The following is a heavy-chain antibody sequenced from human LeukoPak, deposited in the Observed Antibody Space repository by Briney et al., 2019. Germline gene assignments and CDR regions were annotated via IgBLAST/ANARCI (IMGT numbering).Heavy chain of an antibody. D-gene: IGHD5-18*01. CDR2: ISGSGGST. J-gene: IGHJ4*02. V-gene: IGHV3-23*01. Sequence: PGGSLRLSCAASGFTFSSYAMSWVRQAPGKGLEWVSAISGSGGSTYYADSVKGRSTISRDNSKNTLYLQMNSLRAEDTAVYFCARGYTQLWSPCDYWGQGTLVTVSS. CDR1: GFTFSSYA. CDR3: ARGYTQLWSPCDY.